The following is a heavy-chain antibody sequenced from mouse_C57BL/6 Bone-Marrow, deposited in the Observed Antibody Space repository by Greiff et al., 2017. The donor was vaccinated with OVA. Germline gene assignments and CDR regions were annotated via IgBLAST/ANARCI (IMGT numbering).Heavy chain of an antibody. J-gene: IGHJ3*01. CDR3: ARYGYDGYYVAY. Sequence: QVQLQQPGAELAKPGASVKLSCKASGYTFTSYWMHWVKQRPGQGLEWIGMIHPNSGSTNYNEKFKSKATLTVDKSSSTAYMQLSSLTSEDSAVYYCARYGYDGYYVAYWGQGTLVTVSA. D-gene: IGHD2-3*01. CDR2: IHPNSGST. V-gene: IGHV1-64*01. CDR1: GYTFTSYW.